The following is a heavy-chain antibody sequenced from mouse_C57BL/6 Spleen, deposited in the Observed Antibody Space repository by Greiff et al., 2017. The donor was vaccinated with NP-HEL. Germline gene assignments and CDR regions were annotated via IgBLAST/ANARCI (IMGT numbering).Heavy chain of an antibody. CDR1: GFTFTDYY. V-gene: IGHV7-3*01. J-gene: IGHJ4*01. Sequence: EVKLQESGGGLVQPGGSLSLSCAASGFTFTDYYMSWVRQPPGKALEWLGFIRNKANGYTTEYSASVKGRFTISRDNSQSILYLQMNALRAEDSATYYCARYFLSNYAMDYWGQGTSVTVSS. D-gene: IGHD1-1*01. CDR2: IRNKANGYTT. CDR3: ARYFLSNYAMDY.